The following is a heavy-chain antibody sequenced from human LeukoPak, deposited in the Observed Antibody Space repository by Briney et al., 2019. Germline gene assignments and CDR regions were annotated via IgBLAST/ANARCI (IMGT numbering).Heavy chain of an antibody. Sequence: PGGSLRLSCAASEFSVGSNYMTWVRQAPGKGLEWVSLIYSGGSTYYADSVKGRFTISRDNSKNTLYLQMNSLRAEDTAVYYCAKTSRGSTVTTLIDYWGQGTLVTVSS. CDR3: AKTSRGSTVTTLIDY. CDR2: IYSGGST. V-gene: IGHV3-53*01. CDR1: EFSVGSNY. D-gene: IGHD4-17*01. J-gene: IGHJ4*02.